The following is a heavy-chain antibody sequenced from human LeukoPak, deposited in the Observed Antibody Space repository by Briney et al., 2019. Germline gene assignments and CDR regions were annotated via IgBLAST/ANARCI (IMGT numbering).Heavy chain of an antibody. CDR1: GGSISSYY. CDR3: ARTTEAHSWGTRYYDYYMDV. J-gene: IGHJ6*03. V-gene: IGHV4-59*01. Sequence: SETLSLTYTVSGGSISSYYWSWIRQPPGKGLEWIGYIYYSGSTNYNPSLKSGVTISVDTSKNQFSLKLSSVTAADTAVYYCARTTEAHSWGTRYYDYYMDVWGKGTTVTVSS. D-gene: IGHD6-13*01. CDR2: IYYSGST.